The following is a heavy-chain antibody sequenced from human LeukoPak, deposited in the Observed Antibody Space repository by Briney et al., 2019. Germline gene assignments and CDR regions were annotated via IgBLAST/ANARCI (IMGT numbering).Heavy chain of an antibody. J-gene: IGHJ5*02. D-gene: IGHD2-15*01. CDR3: ATDLGYCSGGSCYSWFDP. V-gene: IGHV1-24*01. Sequence: ASVKVSCKVSGYTLTELSMHWVRQAPGKGLEWMGGFDPEDGETIYAQKFQGRVTMTEDTSTDTAYMELSSLRSEDTAVYYRATDLGYCSGGSCYSWFDPWGQGTLVTVSS. CDR2: FDPEDGET. CDR1: GYTLTELS.